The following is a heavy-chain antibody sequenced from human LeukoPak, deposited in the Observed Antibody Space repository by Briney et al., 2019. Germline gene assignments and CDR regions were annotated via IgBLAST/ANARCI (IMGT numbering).Heavy chain of an antibody. V-gene: IGHV1-69*04. J-gene: IGHJ6*02. CDR3: ASHIVVVPAALYYYYGMDV. CDR1: GGTFSSYA. D-gene: IGHD2-2*01. CDR2: IIPIFGIA. Sequence: ASVKVSCKASGGTFSSYAISWVRQAPGRGLEWMGRIIPIFGIANYAQKFQGRVTITADKSTSTAYMELSSLRSEDTAVYYCASHIVVVPAALYYYYGMDVWGQGTTVTVSS.